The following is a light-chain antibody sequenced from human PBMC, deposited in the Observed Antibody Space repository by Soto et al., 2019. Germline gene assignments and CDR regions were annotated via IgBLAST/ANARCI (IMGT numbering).Light chain of an antibody. CDR3: QQYYNWPPG. J-gene: IGKJ5*01. CDR1: PSVSSN. CDR2: GAS. V-gene: IGKV3-15*01. Sequence: EIVMTQSPATLSVSPGERATLSWRASPSVSSNLAWYQQKPGQAPRLLLYGASTRATGIPARFSGSGSGTEFTLTISSLQSEDFAVYYCQQYYNWPPGFGQGTRLEIK.